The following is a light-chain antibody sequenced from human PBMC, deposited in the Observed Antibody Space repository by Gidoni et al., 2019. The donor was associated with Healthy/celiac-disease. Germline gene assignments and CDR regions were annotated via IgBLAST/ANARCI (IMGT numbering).Light chain of an antibody. CDR1: QSVLYSSNNKNY. J-gene: IGKJ2*04. Sequence: DIVMTQSPDSLAVSLGERATINCKSSQSVLYSSNNKNYLAWYQQKPGQPPKLLIYWASTRESGVPDRFSGSGSGTDFTLTISSLQAEDVAVYYCQQYYSTVCSFGQXTKLEIK. V-gene: IGKV4-1*01. CDR2: WAS. CDR3: QQYYSTVCS.